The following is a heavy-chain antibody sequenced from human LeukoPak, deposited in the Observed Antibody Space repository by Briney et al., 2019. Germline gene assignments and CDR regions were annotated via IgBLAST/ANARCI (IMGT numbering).Heavy chain of an antibody. J-gene: IGHJ4*02. CDR3: AKDRTMAADGTYFDY. CDR1: RFTFSSFG. D-gene: IGHD6-13*01. V-gene: IGHV3-30*02. CDR2: IRYDGSNK. Sequence: GGSLRLSCAASRFTFSSFGMHWVRQAPGKGLEWISFIRYDGSNKYYTDSVKGRFTISRDNSQNTLYLQMNSLRTEDTALYFCAKDRTMAADGTYFDYWGQGTLVTVSS.